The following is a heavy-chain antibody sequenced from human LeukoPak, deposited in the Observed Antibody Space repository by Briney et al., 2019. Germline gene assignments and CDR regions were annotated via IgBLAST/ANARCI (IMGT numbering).Heavy chain of an antibody. V-gene: IGHV1-2*02. Sequence: ASVKVSCKASGYTFTGYYMHWVRQAPGQGLDWMGWINPNSGGTNYAQKFQGRVTMTRDTSISTAYMELSRLRSDDTAVYYCARDFIGAVNWFDPWGQGTLVTVSS. CDR2: INPNSGGT. CDR1: GYTFTGYY. J-gene: IGHJ5*02. D-gene: IGHD1-26*01. CDR3: ARDFIGAVNWFDP.